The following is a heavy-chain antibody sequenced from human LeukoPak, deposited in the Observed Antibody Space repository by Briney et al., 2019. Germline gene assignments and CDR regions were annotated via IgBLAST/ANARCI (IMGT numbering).Heavy chain of an antibody. CDR3: ARAPGSLVSVASRPYYFDF. CDR2: ISTSGSGGAT. J-gene: IGHJ4*02. Sequence: GGSLRLSCAASGFTSSDYAMAWVRQAPGKGLEWVSIISTSGSGGATYYADSMKGRFTISRDSPKNTLYLQMNSLRAEDTAVYYCARAPGSLVSVASRPYYFDFWGQGTLVTVSS. CDR1: GFTSSDYA. V-gene: IGHV3-23*01. D-gene: IGHD3-10*01.